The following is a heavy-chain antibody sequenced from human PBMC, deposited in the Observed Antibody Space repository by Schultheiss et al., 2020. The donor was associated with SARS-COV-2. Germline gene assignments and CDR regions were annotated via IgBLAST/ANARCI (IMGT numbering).Heavy chain of an antibody. D-gene: IGHD2-2*01. CDR1: GFTVSSNY. CDR3: AKGPFATVVPAAGFDY. CDR2: IYSGGST. V-gene: IGHV3-66*01. Sequence: GGSLRLSCAASGFTVSSNYMSWVRQAPGKGLEWVSVIYSGGSTYYADSVKGRFTISRDNAKNSLYLQMNSLRAEDTAVYYCAKGPFATVVPAAGFDYWGQGTLVTVSS. J-gene: IGHJ4*02.